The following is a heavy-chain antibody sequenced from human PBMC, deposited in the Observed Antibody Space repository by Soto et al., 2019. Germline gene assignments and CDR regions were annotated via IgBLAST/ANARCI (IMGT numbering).Heavy chain of an antibody. CDR3: ARDYRAREYYYDSSGYYPHDY. CDR1: GFTFDDYA. CDR2: ISWNSGSI. Sequence: GGSLRLSCAASGFTFDDYAMHWVRQAPGKGLEWVSGISWNSGSIGYADSVKGRFTISRDNAKNSLYLQMNSLRAEDTAVYYCARDYRAREYYYDSSGYYPHDYWGQGTLVTVSS. J-gene: IGHJ4*02. D-gene: IGHD3-22*01. V-gene: IGHV3-9*01.